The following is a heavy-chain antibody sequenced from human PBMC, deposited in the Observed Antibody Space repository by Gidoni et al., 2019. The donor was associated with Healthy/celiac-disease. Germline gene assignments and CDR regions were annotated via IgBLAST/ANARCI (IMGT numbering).Heavy chain of an antibody. Sequence: QVQLQESGPGLVKPSETLSLTCTVSGYSISSGYYWGWIRQPPGKGLEWIGSIYHSGSTYYNPSLKSRVTIDVDTSKNQFSLKLSSVTAAETAVYYCAIRADAFDIWGQGTMVTVSS. CDR2: IYHSGST. V-gene: IGHV4-38-2*02. J-gene: IGHJ3*02. CDR1: GYSISSGYY. CDR3: AIRADAFDI.